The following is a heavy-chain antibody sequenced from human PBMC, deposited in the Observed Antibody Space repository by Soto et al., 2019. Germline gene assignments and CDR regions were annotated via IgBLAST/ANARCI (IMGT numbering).Heavy chain of an antibody. CDR3: AKSLSVTTTWFDA. D-gene: IGHD4-17*01. CDR1: GFTFRSYA. V-gene: IGHV3-23*01. CDR2: ISGDDSST. Sequence: EVQLLESGGGLVQPGGSLRLSCAASGFTFRSYAMSWVRQAPGKGLEWVSGISGDDSSTYSADSVKGRFTISRDNSKNTLYLQMDSLRAEDTAAYYCAKSLSVTTTWFDACGQGSLVTVSS. J-gene: IGHJ5*02.